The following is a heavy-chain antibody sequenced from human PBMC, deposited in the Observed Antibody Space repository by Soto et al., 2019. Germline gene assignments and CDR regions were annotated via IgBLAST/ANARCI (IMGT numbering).Heavy chain of an antibody. CDR2: ISGSAGRT. J-gene: IGHJ6*02. D-gene: IGHD2-2*01. CDR3: AKVTSARVFYFGLDV. CDR1: GFTFTSYA. V-gene: IGHV3-23*01. Sequence: PGGSLRLSCAASGFTFTSYAMSWVRQAPGKGLEWVSIISGSAGRTYYADSVKGRFSISRDNSKNTLYLHMNSLRAEDTAIYYCAKVTSARVFYFGLDVWGQGTTVTV.